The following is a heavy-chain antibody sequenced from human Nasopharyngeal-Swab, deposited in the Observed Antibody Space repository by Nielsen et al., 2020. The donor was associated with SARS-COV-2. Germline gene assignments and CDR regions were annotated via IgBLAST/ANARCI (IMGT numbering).Heavy chain of an antibody. D-gene: IGHD7-27*01. CDR2: ISYDGSNK. V-gene: IGHV3-30*04. J-gene: IGHJ6*02. CDR3: ARALWGSYYYGMDV. Sequence: LSLTCAASGFTFSSSAMHWARQAQGKALEWAAVISYDGSNKYYADSVKGRFTISRDNSKNTLYLQMNSLRAEDTAVYYCARALWGSYYYGMDVWGQGTTVTVSS. CDR1: GFTFSSSA.